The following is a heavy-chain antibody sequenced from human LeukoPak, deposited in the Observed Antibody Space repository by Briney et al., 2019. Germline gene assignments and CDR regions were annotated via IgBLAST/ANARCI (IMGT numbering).Heavy chain of an antibody. J-gene: IGHJ4*02. CDR3: ARPMGSSEY. Sequence: PSEXLSLTCTVSGGSISSSSYYWGWVRQPPGKGLEWIGSIYYSGSTYYNPSLKSRVTISVDTSKNQFSLKLSSVTAADTAVYYCARPMGSSEYWGQGTLVTVSS. D-gene: IGHD2-15*01. CDR1: GGSISSSSYY. V-gene: IGHV4-39*01. CDR2: IYYSGST.